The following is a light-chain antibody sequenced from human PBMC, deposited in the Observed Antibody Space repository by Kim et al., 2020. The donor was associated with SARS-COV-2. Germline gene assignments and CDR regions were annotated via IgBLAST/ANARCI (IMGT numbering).Light chain of an antibody. CDR2: GNS. CDR1: SPNIGAGYD. J-gene: IGLJ1*01. V-gene: IGLV1-40*01. Sequence: RVTLSGPGSSPNIGAGYDIHWYQQLPGTAPKLLIYGNSNRPSGVPDRLSASKSGTSASLAITGLQAEDEADYYCQSYDSSLSAYVFGTGTKVTVL. CDR3: QSYDSSLSAYV.